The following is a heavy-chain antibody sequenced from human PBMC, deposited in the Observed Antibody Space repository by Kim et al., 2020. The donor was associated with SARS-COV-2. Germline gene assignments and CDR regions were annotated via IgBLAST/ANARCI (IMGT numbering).Heavy chain of an antibody. Sequence: GGSLRLSCAASGFTFSSYGMHWVRQAPGKGLEWVAVIWYDGSNKYYADSVKGRFTISRDNSKNTLYLQMNSLRAEDTAVYYWAREVGVTAINAVDYWGQG. J-gene: IGHJ4*02. CDR1: GFTFSSYG. V-gene: IGHV3-33*01. D-gene: IGHD2-21*02. CDR3: AREVGVTAINAVDY. CDR2: IWYDGSNK.